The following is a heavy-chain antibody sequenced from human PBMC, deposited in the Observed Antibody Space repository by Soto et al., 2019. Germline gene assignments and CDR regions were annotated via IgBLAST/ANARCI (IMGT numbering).Heavy chain of an antibody. Sequence: EVQLVESGGGSEQPGESLRLSCAASGFSFRDYDMHWVRQPTGKGLEWVSGLGAADDPYYVASVKGRFSVSRDNAQNSLYLQMLTLRVDDTAVYFCARAYLGRLPRRADYYYAMDVWGRGTTVTVSS. D-gene: IGHD1-26*01. CDR1: GFSFRDYD. CDR2: LGAADDP. V-gene: IGHV3-13*05. CDR3: ARAYLGRLPRRADYYYAMDV. J-gene: IGHJ6*02.